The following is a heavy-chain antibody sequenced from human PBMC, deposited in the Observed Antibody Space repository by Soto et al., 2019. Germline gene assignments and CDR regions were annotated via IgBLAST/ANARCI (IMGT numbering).Heavy chain of an antibody. J-gene: IGHJ1*01. V-gene: IGHV1-69*13. CDR3: ARDIWFGEPPGSAGMP. CDR2: IIPIFGTA. Sequence: SVKVSCKASGGTFSSYAISWVRQAPGQGLEWMGGIIPIFGTANYAQKFQGRVTITADESTSTAYMELSSLRSEDTAVYYCARDIWFGEPPGSAGMPWGQDTLVPLSA. CDR1: GGTFSSYA. D-gene: IGHD3-10*01.